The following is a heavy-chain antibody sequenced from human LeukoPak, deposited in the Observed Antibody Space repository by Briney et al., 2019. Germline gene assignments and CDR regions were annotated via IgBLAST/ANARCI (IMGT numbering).Heavy chain of an antibody. D-gene: IGHD3-9*01. J-gene: IGHJ4*02. Sequence: SETLSLTCAVYGGSFSGYYWSWIRQPPGKGLEWIGEINHSGSTNYNPSLKSRVTISVDTSKNQFSLKLSSVTAADTAVYYCARFRAVDYDIVTGYYKVLVLDYWGQGTLVTVSS. CDR1: GGSFSGYY. V-gene: IGHV4-34*01. CDR3: ARFRAVDYDIVTGYYKVLVLDY. CDR2: INHSGST.